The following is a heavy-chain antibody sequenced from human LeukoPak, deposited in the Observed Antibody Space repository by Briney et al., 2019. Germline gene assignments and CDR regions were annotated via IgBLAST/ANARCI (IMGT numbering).Heavy chain of an antibody. CDR2: IGPTSTST. Sequence: GGSLRLSCAASGFILSTYTMHWVRQAPGKGLEWVASIGPTSTSTSYAGSVKGRFTISRDNAQNSLLLQMNSLRDEDTAVYYCARGRLDYWGQGTPVTVSS. CDR1: GFILSTYT. V-gene: IGHV3-48*02. J-gene: IGHJ4*02. CDR3: ARGRLDY.